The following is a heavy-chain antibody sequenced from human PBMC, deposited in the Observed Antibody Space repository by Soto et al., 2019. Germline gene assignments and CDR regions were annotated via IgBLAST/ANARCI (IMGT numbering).Heavy chain of an antibody. CDR3: ARGEQYSGRIFDY. J-gene: IGHJ4*01. D-gene: IGHD1-26*01. CDR2: TYYRSKWYY. V-gene: IGHV6-1*01. CDR1: GDSVSSNSAG. Sequence: HSQTLSFTCAITGDSVSSNSAGWSWVRQSPSRGLEWLGRTYYRSKWYYEYAVSVRGRITINPDTSKNQYSLQLNSVTPEDTAVYFCARGEQYSGRIFDYWGQGTLVTVSS.